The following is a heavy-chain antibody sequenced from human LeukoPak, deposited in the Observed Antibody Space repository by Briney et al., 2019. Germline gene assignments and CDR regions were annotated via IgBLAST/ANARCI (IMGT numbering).Heavy chain of an antibody. D-gene: IGHD2-15*01. V-gene: IGHV4-38-2*02. CDR1: GYSISSGYY. CDR2: IYHSGST. J-gene: IGHJ5*02. Sequence: SETLSLTCTVSGYSISSGYYWGWIRQPPGKGLEWIGSIYHSGSTYYNPSLKSRVTISVDTSKNQFSLKLSSVTAADTAVYYCARGGYCSGGSCLYNWFDPWGQGTLVTVSS. CDR3: ARGGYCSGGSCLYNWFDP.